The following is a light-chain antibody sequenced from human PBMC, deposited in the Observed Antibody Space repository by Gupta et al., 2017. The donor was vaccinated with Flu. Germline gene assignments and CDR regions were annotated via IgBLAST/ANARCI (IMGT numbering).Light chain of an antibody. CDR3: QQYRAAPPT. CDR2: GAG. V-gene: IGKV3-20*01. Sequence: VLTQPRVTLSVSPGERATLSCRASQSISSNYLAWYQHKPGQAPRFVIYGAGNRVRGVPHRFRGSGSGTEFTLTISSPEPEDFAEYYCQQYRAAPPTFGEGTKVEI. CDR1: QSISSNY. J-gene: IGKJ4*02.